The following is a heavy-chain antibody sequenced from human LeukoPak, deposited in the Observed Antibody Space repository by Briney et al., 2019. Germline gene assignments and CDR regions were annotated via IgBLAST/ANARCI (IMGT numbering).Heavy chain of an antibody. V-gene: IGHV3-30*04. J-gene: IGHJ4*02. CDR2: ISYDGSNK. CDR3: ARDKNYYDSSGRRKVTDY. CDR1: GFTFSSYA. Sequence: GGSLRLSCAASGFTFSSYAMHWVRRAPGKGLEWVAVISYDGSNKYYADSVKGRFTISRDNSKNTLYLQMNSLRAEDTAVYYCARDKNYYDSSGRRKVTDYWGQGTLVTVSS. D-gene: IGHD3-22*01.